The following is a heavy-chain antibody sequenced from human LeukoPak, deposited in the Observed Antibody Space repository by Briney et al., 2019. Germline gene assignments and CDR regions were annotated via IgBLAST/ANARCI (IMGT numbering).Heavy chain of an antibody. Sequence: ASVKVSCKASGGTFSSYTISWVRQAPGQGLEWMGIINPSGGSTSYAQKFQGRVTMTRDTSTSTVYMELSSLRSEDTAVYYCARGPLYYFDYWGQGTLVTVSS. V-gene: IGHV1-46*01. CDR3: ARGPLYYFDY. CDR1: GGTFSSYT. J-gene: IGHJ4*02. CDR2: INPSGGST.